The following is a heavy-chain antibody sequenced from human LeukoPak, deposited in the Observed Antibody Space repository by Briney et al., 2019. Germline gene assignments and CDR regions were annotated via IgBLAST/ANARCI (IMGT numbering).Heavy chain of an antibody. J-gene: IGHJ4*02. CDR1: GFTVSNNY. V-gene: IGHV3-66*01. CDR3: ARDAGHDPGYFDY. CDR2: IYSGGST. Sequence: GGSLRLSCAASGFTVSNNYMSWVRQAPGRGLEWVSLIYSGGSTYRADSVRGRFTISRDNSKNTLYLQMNSLRAEDTAVYFCARDAGHDPGYFDYWGQGTLVTVSS.